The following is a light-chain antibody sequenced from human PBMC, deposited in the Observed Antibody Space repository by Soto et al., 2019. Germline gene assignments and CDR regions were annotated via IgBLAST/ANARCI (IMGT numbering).Light chain of an antibody. CDR2: GTP. J-gene: IGKJ1*01. Sequence: DIQMTQSPSSLSASVGDRVTITCRASQNISTYLNWYQQKPGRAPKVMIYGTPSLQSGVPSRFRGSGSGTDFSLAISSLEPEDFATYYCQQSYSIPLTFGQGTKVEI. CDR3: QQSYSIPLT. CDR1: QNISTY. V-gene: IGKV1-39*01.